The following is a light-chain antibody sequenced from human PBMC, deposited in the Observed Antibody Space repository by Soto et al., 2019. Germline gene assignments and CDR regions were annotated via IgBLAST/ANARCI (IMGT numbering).Light chain of an antibody. CDR3: SSYTGSSPLYV. V-gene: IGLV2-14*01. Sequence: QSALTQPASVSGSPGQSVLISCTGTSSDVGGSDYVSWYQQYPGKAPKLLIYGVNNRPSGVSDRFSGAKSGNTASLTISGLQTEDEADYYCSSYTGSSPLYVFGSGTKLTVL. CDR1: SSDVGGSDY. CDR2: GVN. J-gene: IGLJ1*01.